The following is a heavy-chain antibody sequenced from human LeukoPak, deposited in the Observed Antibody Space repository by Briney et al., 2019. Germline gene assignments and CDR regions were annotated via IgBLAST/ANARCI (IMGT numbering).Heavy chain of an antibody. CDR1: GFTFSSYG. Sequence: GGSLRLSCAASGFTFSSYGMHWVRQAPGKGLEWVAVISYDGSNKYYADSVKGRFTISRDNSKNTLYLQMNSLRAEDTAVYYCAKDFGVVFITRPDYWGQGTLVTVSS. CDR3: AKDFGVVFITRPDY. J-gene: IGHJ4*02. D-gene: IGHD3-22*01. CDR2: ISYDGSNK. V-gene: IGHV3-30*18.